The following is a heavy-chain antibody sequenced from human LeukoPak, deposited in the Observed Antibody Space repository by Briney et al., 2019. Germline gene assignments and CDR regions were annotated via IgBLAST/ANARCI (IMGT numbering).Heavy chain of an antibody. V-gene: IGHV1-8*02. Sequence: ASVKVSCKASGYTFTGYYMHWVRQAPGQGLEWMGWMNPNSGNTGYAQKFQGRVTMTRNTSISTAYMELSSLRSEDTAVYYCARGFRPGDDYWGQGTLVTVSS. CDR3: ARGFRPGDDY. D-gene: IGHD3-10*01. CDR1: GYTFTGYY. J-gene: IGHJ4*02. CDR2: MNPNSGNT.